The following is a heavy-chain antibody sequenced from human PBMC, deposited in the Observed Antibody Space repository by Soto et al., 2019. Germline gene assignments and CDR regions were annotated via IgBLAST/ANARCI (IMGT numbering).Heavy chain of an antibody. V-gene: IGHV1-2*04. CDR3: ARDNPWYYGMDV. CDR2: INPNSGGT. CDR1: GYTFTSYY. Sequence: ASVKVSCKASGYTFTSYYMHWVRQAPGQGLEWMGIINPNSGGTNYAQKFQGWVTMARDTSISTAYMELSRLRSDDTAVYYCARDNPWYYGMDVWGQGTTVTVSS. J-gene: IGHJ6*02.